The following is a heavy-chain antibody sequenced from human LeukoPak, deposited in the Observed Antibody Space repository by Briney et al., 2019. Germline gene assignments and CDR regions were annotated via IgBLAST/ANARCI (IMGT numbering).Heavy chain of an antibody. Sequence: GGSLRLSCAASGFTFQNYAMSWVRQAPGKGLEWASSISGSGPSTDYADSVKGRFTISRDKSKNALYLQMNSLRAEDTAVYYCARLPTFYYDSSHYHCDYWGQGTLVTVSS. D-gene: IGHD3-22*01. J-gene: IGHJ4*02. V-gene: IGHV3-23*01. CDR1: GFTFQNYA. CDR3: ARLPTFYYDSSHYHCDY. CDR2: ISGSGPST.